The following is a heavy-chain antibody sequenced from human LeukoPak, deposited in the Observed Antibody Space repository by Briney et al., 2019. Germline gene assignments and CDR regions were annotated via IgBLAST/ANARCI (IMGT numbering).Heavy chain of an antibody. CDR1: GGSISSSSYY. CDR3: ARMHFSGVD. V-gene: IGHV4-39*07. D-gene: IGHD3-3*02. Sequence: SGTLSLTCTVSGGSISSSSYYWGWIRQPPGKGLEWIGTIYYSGSTYYNPSLKSRVTISVDTSKNQFSLKLSSVTAADTAVYYCARMHFSGVDWGQGTLVTVSS. CDR2: IYYSGST. J-gene: IGHJ4*02.